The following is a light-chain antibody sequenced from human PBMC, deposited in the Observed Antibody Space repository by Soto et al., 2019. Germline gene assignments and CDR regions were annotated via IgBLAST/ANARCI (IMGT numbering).Light chain of an antibody. CDR2: EVS. CDR3: MQGTHWPWT. J-gene: IGKJ1*01. V-gene: IGKV2-30*02. CDR1: ESLIHSDGSTY. Sequence: DVVMTQSPLSLPVTLGQPASISCRSSESLIHSDGSTYLSWFQQRPGQSPRRLIYEVSDRDSGVPDRFSGSVSGTDFTLKISRVEAEDVGVYSCMQGTHWPWTFGQGTEVEIK.